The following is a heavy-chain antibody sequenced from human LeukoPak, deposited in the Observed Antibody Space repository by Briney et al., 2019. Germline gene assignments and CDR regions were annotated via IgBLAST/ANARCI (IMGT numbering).Heavy chain of an antibody. CDR1: GGSISSSSYY. CDR2: IYTSGST. V-gene: IGHV4-61*02. CDR3: ARLSGGGGNLLDS. D-gene: IGHD4-23*01. J-gene: IGHJ4*02. Sequence: SETLSLTCTVSGGSISSSSYYWSWIRQPAGKGLEWIGRIYTSGSTNYNPSLKSRVTMSVDTSKNQFSLKLSSETAADTAVYYCARLSGGGGNLLDSWGQGALLTVSS.